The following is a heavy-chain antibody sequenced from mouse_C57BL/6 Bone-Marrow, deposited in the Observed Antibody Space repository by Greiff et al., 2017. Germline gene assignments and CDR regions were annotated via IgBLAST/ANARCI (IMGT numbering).Heavy chain of an antibody. D-gene: IGHD3-1*01. CDR2: IYPTSGRT. J-gene: IGHJ2*01. CDR1: GYTFTSYL. CDR3: ARSGSLGRSFDY. Sequence: QVQLQQPGAELVKPGASVKMSCKASGYTFTSYLITWVKQRPGQGLEWIGDIYPTSGRTNYNEKFKSKAILTVDTSSNTASVQLRRLTFEDSAVFYCARSGSLGRSFDYWGQGTTLTVSS. V-gene: IGHV1-55*01.